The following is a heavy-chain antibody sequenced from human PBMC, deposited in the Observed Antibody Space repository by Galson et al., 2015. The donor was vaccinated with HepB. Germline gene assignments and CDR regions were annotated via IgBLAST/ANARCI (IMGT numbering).Heavy chain of an antibody. V-gene: IGHV1-2*06. Sequence: SVKVSCKASGYTFTGYYMHWVRQAPGQGLEWMGRINPNSGGTNYAQKFQGRVTMTRDTSISTAYMELSRLRSDDTAVYYCARSLTPEDPPWLANKYDREGDYYYGMDVWGQGTTVTVSS. CDR1: GYTFTGYY. CDR2: INPNSGGT. CDR3: ARSLTPEDPPWLANKYDREGDYYYGMDV. D-gene: IGHD6-19*01. J-gene: IGHJ6*02.